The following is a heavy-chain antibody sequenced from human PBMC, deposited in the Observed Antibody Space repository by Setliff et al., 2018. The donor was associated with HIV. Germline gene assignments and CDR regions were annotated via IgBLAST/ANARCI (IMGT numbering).Heavy chain of an antibody. D-gene: IGHD5-12*01. CDR3: AKEGEWQRSRGYMDV. Sequence: GGSLRLSCAASGFTFSSYGMHWVRQAPGKGLEWVAVISYDGGNKYYGDSVKGRFTISRDNSKNTLYLQMKSLRAEDTAVYYCAKEGEWQRSRGYMDVWGKGTTVTVSS. V-gene: IGHV3-30*18. CDR1: GFTFSSYG. CDR2: ISYDGGNK. J-gene: IGHJ6*03.